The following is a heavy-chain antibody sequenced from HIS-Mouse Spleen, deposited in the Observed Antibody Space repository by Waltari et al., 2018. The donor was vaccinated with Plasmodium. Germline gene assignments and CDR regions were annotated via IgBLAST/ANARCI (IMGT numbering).Heavy chain of an antibody. CDR2: IYWDDDK. J-gene: IGHJ4*02. CDR3: AHRPDCSSTSCYGGFDY. CDR1: GFSLSTSGVG. Sequence: QITLKESGPTLVKLTQTLTLTCTFSGFSLSTSGVGLGWIRQPPGKALEWLALIYWDDDKRYRPSLKSRLTITKDTSKNQVVLTMTNMDPVDTATYYCAHRPDCSSTSCYGGFDYWGQGTLVTVSS. V-gene: IGHV2-5*02. D-gene: IGHD2-2*01.